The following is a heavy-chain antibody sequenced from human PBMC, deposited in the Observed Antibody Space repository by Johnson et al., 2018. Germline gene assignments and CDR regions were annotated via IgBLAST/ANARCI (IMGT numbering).Heavy chain of an antibody. J-gene: IGHJ6*03. CDR3: ARGPARDYMDV. Sequence: QVQLVQPGAEVKKPGAAVKVSCKASGYSFTSYYMHWVRQAPGQGLEWMGIINPSGGSTSYAQKFQGRVTMTRDTSTSPVYMELGRLGSEDTAVYYCARGPARDYMDVWGKGTTVTVSS. CDR1: GYSFTSYY. V-gene: IGHV1-46*01. CDR2: INPSGGST.